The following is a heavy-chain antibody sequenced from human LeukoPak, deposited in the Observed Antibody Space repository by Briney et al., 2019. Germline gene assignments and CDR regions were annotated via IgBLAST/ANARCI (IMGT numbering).Heavy chain of an antibody. V-gene: IGHV3-23*01. J-gene: IGHJ5*02. CDR1: GFTFSSDA. D-gene: IGHD3-22*01. CDR2: ISGSGGST. Sequence: TGGSLRLSCAASGFTFSSDAMSWVRQAPGKGLEWGSAISGSGGSTYYADSVKGRFTIYRDNSKNTLYLQMNSLRAEDTAVYYCAKDQYYYDSSGYYYPNWFDPWGQGTLVTVSS. CDR3: AKDQYYYDSSGYYYPNWFDP.